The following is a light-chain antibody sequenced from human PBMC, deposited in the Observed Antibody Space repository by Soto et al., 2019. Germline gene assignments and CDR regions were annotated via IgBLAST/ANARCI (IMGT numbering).Light chain of an antibody. Sequence: LVLTQSPATLSLSPGYRAPLSGMASQSVTTSLAWYQQKTGQPPRLLISGASRRATGIPDRFSGSGSETDFTLTINRLEPEDFALYYCQHYHSGHPIAFGQGTRVEIK. CDR2: GAS. CDR1: QSVTTS. J-gene: IGKJ5*01. V-gene: IGKV3-20*01. CDR3: QHYHSGHPIA.